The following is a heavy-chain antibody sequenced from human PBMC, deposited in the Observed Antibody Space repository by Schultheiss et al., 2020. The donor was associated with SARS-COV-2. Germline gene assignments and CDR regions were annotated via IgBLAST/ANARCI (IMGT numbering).Heavy chain of an antibody. CDR2: ISSSGSTI. J-gene: IGHJ6*03. Sequence: GESLKISCAASGFTFSSYEMNWVRQAPGKGLEWVSYISSSGSTIYYADSVKGRFTISRDNAKNSLYLQMNSLRAEDTAVYYCARLGNDRTGTTSPVGHYMDVWGKGTTVTVSS. CDR1: GFTFSSYE. CDR3: ARLGNDRTGTTSPVGHYMDV. V-gene: IGHV3-48*03. D-gene: IGHD1-7*01.